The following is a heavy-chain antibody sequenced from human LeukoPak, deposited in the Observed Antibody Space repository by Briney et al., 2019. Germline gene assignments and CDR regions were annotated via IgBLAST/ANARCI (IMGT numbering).Heavy chain of an antibody. J-gene: IGHJ6*03. CDR1: GYSISSGYY. CDR3: ARTTEAHSWRTRYYDYYMDV. Sequence: PSGTLSLTCTVSGYSISSGYYWGWIRQPPGKGLEWIGYIYYSGSTNYNPSLKSRVTISVDTSKNQFSLKLSSVTAADTAVYYCARTTEAHSWRTRYYDYYMDVWGKGTTVTVSS. V-gene: IGHV4-61*01. D-gene: IGHD6-13*01. CDR2: IYYSGST.